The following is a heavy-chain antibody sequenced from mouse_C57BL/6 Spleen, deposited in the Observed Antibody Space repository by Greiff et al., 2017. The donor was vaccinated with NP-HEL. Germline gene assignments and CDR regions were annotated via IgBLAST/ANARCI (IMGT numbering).Heavy chain of an antibody. D-gene: IGHD2-5*01. CDR1: GFTFSSYA. V-gene: IGHV5-4*01. J-gene: IGHJ4*01. Sequence: EVQVVESGGGLVKPGGSLKLSCAASGFTFSSYAMSWVRQTPEKRLEWVATISDGGSYTYYPDNVKGRFTISRDNAKNNLYLQISHLKSEDTAMYYCARRTYYSNYYAMDYWGQGTSVTVSS. CDR3: ARRTYYSNYYAMDY. CDR2: ISDGGSYT.